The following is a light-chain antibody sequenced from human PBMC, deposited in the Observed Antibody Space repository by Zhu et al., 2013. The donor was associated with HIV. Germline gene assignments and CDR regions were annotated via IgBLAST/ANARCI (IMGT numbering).Light chain of an antibody. CDR2: DAS. CDR3: QQYNNWPPWT. J-gene: IGKJ1*01. V-gene: IGKV1-5*01. CDR1: QSITNW. Sequence: DIQMTQSPSTLSASVGDRVTITCRASQSITNWLAWYQQKPGKAPNLLIYDASNLQSGVPSRFSGSGSGTEFTLTISSLQSEDFAVYYCQQYNNWPPWTFGQGTQVEI.